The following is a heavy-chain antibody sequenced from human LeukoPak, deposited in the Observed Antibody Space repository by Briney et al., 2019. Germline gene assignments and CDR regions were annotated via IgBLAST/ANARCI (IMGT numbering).Heavy chain of an antibody. CDR2: ISYDGSNK. CDR3: ARGGWELAAAGRGSY. J-gene: IGHJ4*02. V-gene: IGHV3-30-3*01. Sequence: GWPLILSCAAAGFTFSSYTMHWVRQAPGKGLEGAAVISYDGSNKYCADSVKGRFTISRDNSKNTLYLQMNSLRAEDTAVYYCARGGWELAAAGRGSYWGQGTLVTVSS. D-gene: IGHD6-13*01. CDR1: GFTFSSYT.